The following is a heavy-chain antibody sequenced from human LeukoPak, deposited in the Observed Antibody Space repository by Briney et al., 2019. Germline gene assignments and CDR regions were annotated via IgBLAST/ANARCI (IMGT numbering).Heavy chain of an antibody. CDR2: IKSKTDGGTT. CDR3: TTDMMPPLTVGYH. J-gene: IGHJ5*02. Sequence: PGGSLRLSCAASGFTFSNAWMSWVRQAPGKGLEWVGRIKSKTDGGTTDYTAPVKGRFTISRDDSKTTLYLQMNSLKTEDTAVYYCTTDMMPPLTVGYHWGQGTLVTVSS. CDR1: GFTFSNAW. V-gene: IGHV3-15*01. D-gene: IGHD1-14*01.